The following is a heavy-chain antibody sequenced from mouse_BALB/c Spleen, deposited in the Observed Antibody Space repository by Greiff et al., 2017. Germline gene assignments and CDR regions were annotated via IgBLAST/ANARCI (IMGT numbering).Heavy chain of an antibody. CDR3: ARYNYRYDDYYAMDY. Sequence: EVQLQQSGPGLVKPSQSLSLTCTVTGYSITSDYAWNWIRQFPGNKLEWMGYISYSGSTSYNPSLKSRISITRDTSKNQFFLQLNSVTTEDTATYYCARYNYRYDDYYAMDYWGQGTSVTVSS. D-gene: IGHD2-14*01. CDR1: GYSITSDYA. CDR2: ISYSGST. J-gene: IGHJ4*01. V-gene: IGHV3-2*02.